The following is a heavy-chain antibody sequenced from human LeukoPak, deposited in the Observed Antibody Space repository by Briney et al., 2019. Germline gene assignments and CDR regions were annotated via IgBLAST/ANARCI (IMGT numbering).Heavy chain of an antibody. CDR1: GFIFSSYA. CDR3: AKGEKSVVTANVDY. CDR2: ISGSGGST. V-gene: IGHV3-23*01. Sequence: GGCLKLSCAASGFIFSSYALSWVRLAPGKGLKWVSGISGSGGSTYYADFVKGRFTISRDKSKNTLYLQMNSLRAEDTAVYYCAKGEKSVVTANVDYWGQGTLVTVSS. D-gene: IGHD2-21*02. J-gene: IGHJ4*02.